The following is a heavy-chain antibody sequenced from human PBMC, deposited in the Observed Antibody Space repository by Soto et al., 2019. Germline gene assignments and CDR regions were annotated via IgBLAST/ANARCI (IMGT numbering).Heavy chain of an antibody. CDR1: GFTFSSYA. D-gene: IGHD3-22*01. CDR3: ARVGLYDISGFDY. Sequence: PGGSLRLSCAASGFTFSSYAMSWVRQAPGKGLEWVANIKQDGSEKYYVDSVKGRFTISRDNAKNSLYLQMNSLRAEDTAVYYCARVGLYDISGFDYWGQGTLVTVSS. J-gene: IGHJ4*02. CDR2: IKQDGSEK. V-gene: IGHV3-7*03.